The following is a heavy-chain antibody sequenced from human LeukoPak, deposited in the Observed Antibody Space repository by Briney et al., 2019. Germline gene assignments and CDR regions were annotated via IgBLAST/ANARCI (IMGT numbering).Heavy chain of an antibody. Sequence: PGGSLRLSCAASGFTFSSYAMHWVRQAPGKGLEWVAVISYDGSNKYYADSVKGRFTISRDNSKNTLYLQMNSLRAEDTAVYYCARGSSGWYEPPDYWGQGTLVTVSS. CDR2: ISYDGSNK. V-gene: IGHV3-30-3*01. J-gene: IGHJ4*02. CDR3: ARGSSGWYEPPDY. D-gene: IGHD6-19*01. CDR1: GFTFSSYA.